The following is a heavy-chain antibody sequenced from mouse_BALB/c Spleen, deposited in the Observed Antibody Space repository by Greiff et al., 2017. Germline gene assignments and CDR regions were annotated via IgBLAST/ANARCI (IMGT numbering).Heavy chain of an antibody. J-gene: IGHJ4*01. CDR3: ARDDAPYYYAMDY. D-gene: IGHD2-12*01. V-gene: IGHV1-14*01. Sequence: LEESGPELVKPGASVKMSCKASGYTFTSYVMHWVKQKPGQGLEWIGYINPYNDGTKYNEKFKGKATLTSDKSSSTAYMELSSLTSEDSAVYYCARDDAPYYYAMDYWGQGTSVTVSS. CDR2: INPYNDGT. CDR1: GYTFTSYV.